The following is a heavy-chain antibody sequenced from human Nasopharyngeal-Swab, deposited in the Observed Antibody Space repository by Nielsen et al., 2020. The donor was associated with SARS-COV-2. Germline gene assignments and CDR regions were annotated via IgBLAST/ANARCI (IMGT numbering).Heavy chain of an antibody. J-gene: IGHJ4*02. D-gene: IGHD3-3*01. V-gene: IGHV3-53*01. Sequence: GESLKISCAASGFTVSCNFMTWVRPAPGKGLEWVSVIYSAGQTNYADSVKGRFTIPRDNSKNALYLQMNSLRAEDTAVYYCARGVGVDDFWSGRFDYWGQGTLVTVSS. CDR2: IYSAGQT. CDR3: ARGVGVDDFWSGRFDY. CDR1: GFTVSCNF.